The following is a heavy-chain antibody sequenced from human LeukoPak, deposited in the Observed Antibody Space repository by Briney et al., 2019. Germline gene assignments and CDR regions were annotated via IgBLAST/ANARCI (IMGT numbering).Heavy chain of an antibody. CDR3: AEVVAGTY. D-gene: IGHD6-19*01. CDR1: GFTFSSYA. V-gene: IGHV3-30-3*01. J-gene: IGHJ4*02. Sequence: GGSLRRSCAASGFTFSSYAMHWVRQAPGKGLEWVAVISYDGSNKYYADSVKGRFTISRDNSKNTLYLQMNSLRAEDTAVYYCAEVVAGTYWGQGTLVTVSS. CDR2: ISYDGSNK.